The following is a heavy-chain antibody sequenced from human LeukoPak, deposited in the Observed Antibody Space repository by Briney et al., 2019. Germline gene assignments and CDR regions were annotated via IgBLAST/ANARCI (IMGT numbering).Heavy chain of an antibody. CDR2: INPNSGGT. D-gene: IGHD6-19*01. J-gene: IGHJ4*02. CDR1: GYTFTGYY. CDR3: ARSRGWPKYFFDY. Sequence: ASVKFSCKASGYTFTGYYMHWVRQAPGQGLEWMGWINPNSGGTNYPQKFQGRVTITRDTSISTAYLELSRLTSDDTAVYYCARSRGWPKYFFDYWGQGTLVTVSS. V-gene: IGHV1-2*02.